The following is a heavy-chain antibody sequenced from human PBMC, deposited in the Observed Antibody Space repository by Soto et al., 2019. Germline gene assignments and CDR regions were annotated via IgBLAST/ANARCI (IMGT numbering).Heavy chain of an antibody. CDR2: ISSNGGTT. CDR1: GVTFSSYA. CDR3: VKGVAANLNWFDP. V-gene: IGHV3-64D*06. J-gene: IGHJ5*02. D-gene: IGHD2-15*01. Sequence: GGSLRLSCSASGVTFSSYAMHWVRQAPGKGLEYVSAISSNGGTTYYADSVKGRFTISRDNSKNTLYLQMSSLRAEDTAVYYCVKGVAANLNWFDPWGQGTLVTVSS.